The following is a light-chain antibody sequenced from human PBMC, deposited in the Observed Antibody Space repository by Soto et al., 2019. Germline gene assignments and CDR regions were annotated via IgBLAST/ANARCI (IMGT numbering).Light chain of an antibody. V-gene: IGLV2-23*01. CDR3: CSFAGTSTYTWV. CDR2: EGN. J-gene: IGLJ3*02. Sequence: ALTQPASVSGSPGQSITISCTGTSSDVGSYVSWYQQHPGKAPKLIIYEGNERPSGVSNRFSGSKSANTASLTISGLQAEDEGDYYCCSFAGTSTYTWVFGGGTKVTVL. CDR1: SSDVGSY.